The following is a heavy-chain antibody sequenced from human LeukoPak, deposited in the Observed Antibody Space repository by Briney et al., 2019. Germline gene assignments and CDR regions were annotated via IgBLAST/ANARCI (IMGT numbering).Heavy chain of an antibody. Sequence: SETLSLTCTVSGGSISSGGYYWSWIRQHPGKGLEWIGYIYYSGSTYYNPSLKSRVTISVDRSKNQFSLKLSSVTAADTAVYYCAREPTQSQTGTTWYAFDIWGQGTMVTVSS. J-gene: IGHJ3*02. CDR3: AREPTQSQTGTTWYAFDI. CDR2: IYYSGST. CDR1: GGSISSGGYY. V-gene: IGHV4-31*03. D-gene: IGHD1-7*01.